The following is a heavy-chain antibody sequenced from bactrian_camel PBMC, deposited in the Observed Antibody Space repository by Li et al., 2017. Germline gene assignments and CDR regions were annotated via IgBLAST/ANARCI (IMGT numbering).Heavy chain of an antibody. J-gene: IGHJ4*01. V-gene: IGHV3S53*01. Sequence: QLVESGGGSVQAGGSLTLSCVASPSSFIIDCMGWFRQAPGKEREGVAGIDSEGTTTYADSVKGRFAISRDDAENTVYLQMNSLESNDTAAYYCATRSDGGVWSGRAGYNYWGQGTQVTVS. D-gene: IGHD3*01. CDR3: ATRSDGGVWSGRAGYNY. CDR1: PSSFIIDC. CDR2: IDSEGTT.